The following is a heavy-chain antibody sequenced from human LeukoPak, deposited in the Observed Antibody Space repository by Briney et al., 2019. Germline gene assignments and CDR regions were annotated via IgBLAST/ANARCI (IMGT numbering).Heavy chain of an antibody. Sequence: PRGSLRHSCAASGFPFSSYAMSWVRQAPGKGLEWVSAISGSGGSTYYADSVKGRFTISRDNSKNTLYLQMNSLRAEDTAVYYCAKVDWIQLCTFFQYWGEGPLVTVSS. V-gene: IGHV3-23*01. CDR2: ISGSGGST. CDR3: AKVDWIQLCTFFQY. J-gene: IGHJ4*02. CDR1: GFPFSSYA. D-gene: IGHD5-18*01.